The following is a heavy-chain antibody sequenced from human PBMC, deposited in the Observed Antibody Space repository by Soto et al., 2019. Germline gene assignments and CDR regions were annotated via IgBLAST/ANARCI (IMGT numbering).Heavy chain of an antibody. CDR3: ARVRHFDY. CDR2: INHSGST. CDR1: GGSFSGYY. V-gene: IGHV4-34*01. Sequence: SETLSLTCAVYGGSFSGYYWSWIRQPPGKGLEWIGEINHSGSTNYNPSLKSRVTISVDTSKNQFSLKLSSVTAADTAVYYCARVRHFDYWGQGTLVTVSS. J-gene: IGHJ4*02.